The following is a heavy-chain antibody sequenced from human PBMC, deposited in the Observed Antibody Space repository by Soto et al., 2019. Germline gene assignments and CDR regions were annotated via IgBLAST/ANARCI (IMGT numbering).Heavy chain of an antibody. J-gene: IGHJ6*02. Sequence: VGSLRLSCAASGFTFSSYAMSWVRQAPGKGLEWVSAISGSGGSTYYADSVKGRFTISRDNSKNTLYLQMNSLRAEDTAVYYCAKDHHQPMYYDFWSGYYTPGMDVWGQGTTVTVSS. D-gene: IGHD3-3*01. CDR1: GFTFSSYA. CDR2: ISGSGGST. CDR3: AKDHHQPMYYDFWSGYYTPGMDV. V-gene: IGHV3-23*01.